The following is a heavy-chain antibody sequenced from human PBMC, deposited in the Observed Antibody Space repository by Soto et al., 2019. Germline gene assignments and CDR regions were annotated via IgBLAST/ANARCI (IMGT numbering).Heavy chain of an antibody. CDR1: GFTFSSYD. V-gene: IGHV3-13*04. CDR3: ARSYSSSWYDYYGMDV. J-gene: IGHJ6*02. CDR2: IGTAGDT. Sequence: EVQLVESGGGLVQPGGSLRLSCAASGFTFSSYDMHWVRQATGKGLEWVSAIGTAGDTYYPGSVKGRFTISRANAKNSLYLQMNSLRAGDTAVYYCARSYSSSWYDYYGMDVWGQGTTVTVSS. D-gene: IGHD6-13*01.